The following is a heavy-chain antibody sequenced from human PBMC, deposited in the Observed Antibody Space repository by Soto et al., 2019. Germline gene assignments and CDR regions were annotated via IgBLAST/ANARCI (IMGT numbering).Heavy chain of an antibody. CDR1: GFTFSSYS. CDR3: ATESVDTAMVNRIGMDV. V-gene: IGHV3-48*02. CDR2: ISPSSSTI. J-gene: IGHJ6*02. D-gene: IGHD5-18*01. Sequence: EVQLVESGGGLVQPGGSLRLSCAASGFTFSSYSMNWVRQAPGKGLEWVSYISPSSSTIYYADSVKGRFTISRDNAXNPXYMQMNGLRDEDTAVYYCATESVDTAMVNRIGMDVWGQGTTVTVSS.